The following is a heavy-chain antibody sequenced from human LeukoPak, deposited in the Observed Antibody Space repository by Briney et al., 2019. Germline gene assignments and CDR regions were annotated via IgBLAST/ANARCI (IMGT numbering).Heavy chain of an antibody. CDR2: IIPIFGTA. J-gene: IGHJ3*02. V-gene: IGHV1-69*05. Sequence: SVKVSCKASGGTFGSYAISWVRQAPGQGLEWMGGIIPIFGTANYAQKFQGRVTITTDESTSTAYMELSSLRSEDTAVYYCAREDITMVRGAKNAFDIWGQGTMVTVSS. CDR1: GGTFGSYA. CDR3: AREDITMVRGAKNAFDI. D-gene: IGHD3-10*01.